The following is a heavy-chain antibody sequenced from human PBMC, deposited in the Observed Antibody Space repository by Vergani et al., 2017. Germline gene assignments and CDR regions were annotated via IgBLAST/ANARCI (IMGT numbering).Heavy chain of an antibody. V-gene: IGHV1-69*01. CDR1: GYTFTSYG. J-gene: IGHJ5*02. CDR3: ARGEGYCSGGSCYPNWFDP. CDR2: IIPIFGTA. D-gene: IGHD2-15*01. Sequence: QVQLVQSGAEVKKPGASVKVSCKASGYTFTSYGISWVRQAPGQGLEWMGGIIPIFGTANYAQKFQGRVTITADESTSTAYMELSSLRSEDTAVYYCARGEGYCSGGSCYPNWFDPWGQGTLVTVSS.